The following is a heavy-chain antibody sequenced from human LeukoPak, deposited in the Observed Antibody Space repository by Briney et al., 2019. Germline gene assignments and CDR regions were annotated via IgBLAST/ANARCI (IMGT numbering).Heavy chain of an antibody. CDR1: GFTFSSYG. D-gene: IGHD2-2*01. Sequence: GGSLRLSCAASGFTFSSYGMHWVRQAPGKGLEWVAFIRYDGSNKYYADSVKGRFAISRDNSKNTLYLQMNSLRAEDTAVYYCAKDSRSIVLVPVALGLDYWGQGALVTVSS. CDR3: AKDSRSIVLVPVALGLDY. V-gene: IGHV3-30*02. CDR2: IRYDGSNK. J-gene: IGHJ4*02.